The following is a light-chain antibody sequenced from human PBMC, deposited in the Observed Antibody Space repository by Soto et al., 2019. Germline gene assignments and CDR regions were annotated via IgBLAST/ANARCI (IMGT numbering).Light chain of an antibody. CDR2: DAS. Sequence: DFQMTQSPSTLSASVGDRVTITCRASQYIRSRLAWFQQKPGKAPKLLIYDASSLESGVPQRFSGSGAGTEFTRTIRSLQTDDCSTYYCQLYQSYWTVGQRTKVE. CDR3: QLYQSYWT. J-gene: IGKJ1*01. CDR1: QYIRSR. V-gene: IGKV1-5*01.